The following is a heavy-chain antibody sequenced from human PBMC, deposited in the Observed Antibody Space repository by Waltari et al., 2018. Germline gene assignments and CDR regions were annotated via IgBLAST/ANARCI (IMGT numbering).Heavy chain of an antibody. CDR2: IYYSGST. D-gene: IGHD3-3*01. CDR3: ARRFWSGYSLDY. CDR1: GGSVRSHF. V-gene: IGHV4-59*06. J-gene: IGHJ4*02. Sequence: QVQLQESGPRLVKPSETLSLSCTVSGGSVRSHFWSWVRQPPGKGLEWIGYIYYSGSTYYNPSLKSRVTISVDTSKNQFSLKLSSVTAADTAVYYCARRFWSGYSLDYWGQGTLVTVSS.